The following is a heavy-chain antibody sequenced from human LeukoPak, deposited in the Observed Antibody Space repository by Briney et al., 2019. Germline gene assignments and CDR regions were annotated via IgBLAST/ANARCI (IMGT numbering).Heavy chain of an antibody. D-gene: IGHD3-10*01. CDR2: ISYDGSNK. V-gene: IGHV3-30*18. CDR1: GFTFSSYG. CDR3: AKGSLMVRGVLDY. Sequence: PGGSLRLSCAASGFTFSSYGMHWVRQAPGKGLEWVAVISYDGSNKYYADSVKGRFTISRDNSKNTLYLQMNSLRAEDTAVYYCAKGSLMVRGVLDYWGQGTLVTVSS. J-gene: IGHJ4*02.